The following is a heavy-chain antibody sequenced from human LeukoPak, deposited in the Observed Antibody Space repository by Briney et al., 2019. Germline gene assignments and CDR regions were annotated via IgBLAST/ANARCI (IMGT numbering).Heavy chain of an antibody. CDR2: MWYDGSNK. CDR3: ARDPPHYDFWSGYLDRGAFDI. Sequence: PGRSLRLSCAASGFTFSSYGMHWVRQAPGKGLEWVAVMWYDGSNKYYADSVKGRFSISRDNSKNTLYLQMNSLRAEDTAVYYCARDPPHYDFWSGYLDRGAFDIWGQGTIVTVSS. CDR1: GFTFSSYG. J-gene: IGHJ3*02. D-gene: IGHD3-3*01. V-gene: IGHV3-33*01.